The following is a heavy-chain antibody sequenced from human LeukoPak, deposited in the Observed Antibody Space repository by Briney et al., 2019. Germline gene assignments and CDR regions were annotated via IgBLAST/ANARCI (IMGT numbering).Heavy chain of an antibody. J-gene: IGHJ4*02. CDR2: ISSSSSTI. Sequence: GGSLRLSCAASGFTFSSYSMNWVRQARAKGLEWVSYISSSSSTIYYADSVKGRFTISRDNAKNSLYLHMNSLKDEDTAVYYCARGALDFDYWGQGTLVTVSS. V-gene: IGHV3-48*02. CDR3: ARGALDFDY. CDR1: GFTFSSYS.